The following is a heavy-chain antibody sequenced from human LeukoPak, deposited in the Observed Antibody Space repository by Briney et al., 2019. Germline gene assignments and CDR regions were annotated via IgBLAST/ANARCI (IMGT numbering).Heavy chain of an antibody. V-gene: IGHV3-53*01. D-gene: IGHD4-23*01. Sequence: GGSLRLSCAASGFTVSSNYMSWVRQAPGKGLEWVSIIYSDGTTCYADSVKGRFTISRDNSKNTVYLQMNSLRAEDTAKYYCARVIRTGNSGFSFDYWGQGTLVTVSS. CDR2: IYSDGTT. J-gene: IGHJ4*02. CDR1: GFTVSSNY. CDR3: ARVIRTGNSGFSFDY.